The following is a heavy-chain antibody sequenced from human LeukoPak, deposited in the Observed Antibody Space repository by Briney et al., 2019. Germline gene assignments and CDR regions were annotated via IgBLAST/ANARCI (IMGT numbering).Heavy chain of an antibody. CDR1: GFTFSSYT. CDR3: AKDGGGYYPYYYYYMDV. Sequence: YPGGSLRLSCAASGFTFSSYTMNWVRQAPGKGLEWVAAISSNSRDIFYADSVRGRFTISRDNSKNTLYLQMNSLRAEDTAVYYCAKDGGGYYPYYYYYMDVWGKGTTVTISS. D-gene: IGHD3-22*01. CDR2: ISSNSRDI. J-gene: IGHJ6*03. V-gene: IGHV3-21*01.